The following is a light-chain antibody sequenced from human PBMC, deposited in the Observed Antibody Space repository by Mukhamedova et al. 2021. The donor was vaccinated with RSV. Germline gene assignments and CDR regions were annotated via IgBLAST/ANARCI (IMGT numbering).Light chain of an antibody. CDR3: QQYNTYWT. Sequence: WYQRRVHGKAPKLLIYKASSLESGVPSRFSGSGSGTVFTLTISSLQPDDFATYYCQQYNTYWTFGQGTKVEIK. CDR2: KAS. J-gene: IGKJ1*01. V-gene: IGKV1-5*03.